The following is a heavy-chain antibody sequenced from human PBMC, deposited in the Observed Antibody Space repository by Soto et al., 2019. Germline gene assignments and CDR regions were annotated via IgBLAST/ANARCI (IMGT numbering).Heavy chain of an antibody. D-gene: IGHD2-15*01. Sequence: PSETLSLTCTVSGDAISSSTYNWGWIRQHPGKGLEWIGNIYYSGTTYYNPSLKSRVTISVDTSMHQFSLRLISVTATDTAFYYCARLSCTRGTCYSLGYFYYERDVWGQGTTVTVSS. J-gene: IGHJ6*02. CDR2: IYYSGTT. CDR1: GDAISSSTYN. V-gene: IGHV4-39*01. CDR3: ARLSCTRGTCYSLGYFYYERDV.